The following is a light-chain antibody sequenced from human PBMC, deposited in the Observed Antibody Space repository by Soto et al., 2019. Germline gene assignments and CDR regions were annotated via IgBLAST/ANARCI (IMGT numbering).Light chain of an antibody. Sequence: DIQMTQSPSTLSASVGDRVTITCRASQCISDWLAWYQQKPGKAPKLLIYKASSLESGVPSRFSGSGSGTEFTLTISSLQPDDFATYYCQQYKDYSGFTFGPGTKVAIK. CDR3: QQYKDYSGFT. J-gene: IGKJ3*01. CDR2: KAS. V-gene: IGKV1-5*03. CDR1: QCISDW.